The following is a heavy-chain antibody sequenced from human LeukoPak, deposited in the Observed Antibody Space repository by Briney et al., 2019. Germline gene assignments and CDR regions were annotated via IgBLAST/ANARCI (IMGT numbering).Heavy chain of an antibody. V-gene: IGHV1-69*05. CDR2: IIPIFGTA. D-gene: IGHD3-3*01. J-gene: IGHJ4*02. CDR3: ARGGGGTIFGVVINPFDY. CDR1: GYTFTSYG. Sequence: SVKVSCKASGYTFTSYGISWVRQAPGQGLEWMGGIIPIFGTANYAQKFQGRVTITTDESTSTAYMELSSLRSEDTAVYYCARGGGGTIFGVVINPFDYWGQGTLVTVSS.